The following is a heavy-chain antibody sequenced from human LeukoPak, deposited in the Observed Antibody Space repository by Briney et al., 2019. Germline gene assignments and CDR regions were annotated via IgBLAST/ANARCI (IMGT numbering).Heavy chain of an antibody. CDR2: IWYDGSKK. J-gene: IGHJ4*02. CDR1: RFTLSSYG. D-gene: IGHD3-22*01. V-gene: IGHV3-33*01. Sequence: GRSLRLSCAASRFTLSSYGMHWVRQAPGKGLEWVAAIWYDGSKKYYVDSVKGRFTISRDNSRNTLYLQMNSLRPEDAAVYYCASSYYYDNNGYSGWGQGTLVTVSS. CDR3: ASSYYYDNNGYSG.